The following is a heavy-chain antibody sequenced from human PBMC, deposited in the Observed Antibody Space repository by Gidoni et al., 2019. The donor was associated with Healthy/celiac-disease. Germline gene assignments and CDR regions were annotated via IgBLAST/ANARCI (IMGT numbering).Heavy chain of an antibody. Sequence: QLQLQESGPGLVKPSETLSLTCTVSVGSIRSRSYYGGWIRQPPGKGLELIGSIHYSGSTYYNPSLKSRVTISVDTSKNQFSLKLSSVTAADTAVYDCARPRNYGDYDGDAFDIWGQGTMVTVSS. J-gene: IGHJ3*02. CDR3: ARPRNYGDYDGDAFDI. D-gene: IGHD4-17*01. V-gene: IGHV4-39*01. CDR1: VGSIRSRSYY. CDR2: IHYSGST.